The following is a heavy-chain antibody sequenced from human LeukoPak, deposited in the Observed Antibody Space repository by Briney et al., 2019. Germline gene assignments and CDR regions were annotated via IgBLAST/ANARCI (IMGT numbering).Heavy chain of an antibody. CDR3: AGDRHLDAFDI. V-gene: IGHV1-69*05. Sequence: SVKVSCKASGGTFSSYAISWVRQAPGQGLEWMGRIIPIFGTANYAQKFQGRVTITTDESTSTAYMELSSLRSEDTAVYYYAGDRHLDAFDIWGQGTMVTVSS. CDR2: IIPIFGTA. CDR1: GGTFSSYA. D-gene: IGHD3-3*02. J-gene: IGHJ3*02.